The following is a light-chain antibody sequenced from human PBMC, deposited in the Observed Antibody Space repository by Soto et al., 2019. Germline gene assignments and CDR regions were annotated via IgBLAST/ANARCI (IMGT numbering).Light chain of an antibody. J-gene: IGKJ1*01. V-gene: IGKV3-15*01. CDR3: QQYNNWPPWT. CDR2: AAS. CDR1: QSVSSS. Sequence: EIVMTQSPATLSVSPGERATLSCRASQSVSSSVAWYQQIPGQAPRLLIFAASTRATGVPPRFSGSGSGTEFTLTINSLQSEDFAVYYCQQYNNWPPWTFGQGTKV.